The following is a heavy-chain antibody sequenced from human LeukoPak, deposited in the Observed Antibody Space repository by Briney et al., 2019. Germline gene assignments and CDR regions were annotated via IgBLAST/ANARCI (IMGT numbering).Heavy chain of an antibody. J-gene: IGHJ4*02. Sequence: GGSLRLSCAASGFTFSSYGMHWVRQAPGKGLEWVAVIWYDGSNKYYADSVKGRFTISRDNSKNTLYLQMNSLRAEDTAVYYCARDAHDSSGSFDYWGQGTLVTVSS. V-gene: IGHV3-33*01. D-gene: IGHD3-22*01. CDR1: GFTFSSYG. CDR3: ARDAHDSSGSFDY. CDR2: IWYDGSNK.